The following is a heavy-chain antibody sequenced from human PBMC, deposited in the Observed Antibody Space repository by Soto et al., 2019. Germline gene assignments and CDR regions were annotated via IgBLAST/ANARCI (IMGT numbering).Heavy chain of an antibody. D-gene: IGHD2-2*01. V-gene: IGHV3-48*02. Sequence: GGSLRLSCAASGFTFSSYSMNWVRQAPGKGLEWVSYISSSSSTIYYADSVKGRFTISRDNAKNSLYLQMNSLRDEDTAVYYCARDPSPYCSSTSCYYGMDVWGQGTTVTVSS. CDR1: GFTFSSYS. CDR2: ISSSSSTI. J-gene: IGHJ6*02. CDR3: ARDPSPYCSSTSCYYGMDV.